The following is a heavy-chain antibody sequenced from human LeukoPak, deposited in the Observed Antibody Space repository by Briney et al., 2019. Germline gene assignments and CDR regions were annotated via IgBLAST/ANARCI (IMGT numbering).Heavy chain of an antibody. CDR2: IYSSGAT. J-gene: IGHJ6*02. CDR1: GFTLSTNY. D-gene: IGHD5-24*01. Sequence: GGSLRLSCAASGFTLSTNYMSWVRQAPVKGLEWVSVIYSSGATYYAAAVKGRFTVSRDKSKNTLYLQMNSLRDDDTAVYYCVRMASNYYGRVIWGERTTVTVSS. CDR3: VRMASNYYGRVI. V-gene: IGHV3-53*01.